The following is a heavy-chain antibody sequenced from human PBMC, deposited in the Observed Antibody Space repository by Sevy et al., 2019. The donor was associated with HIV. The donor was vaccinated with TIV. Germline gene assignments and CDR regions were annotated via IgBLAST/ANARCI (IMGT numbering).Heavy chain of an antibody. Sequence: GGSLRLSCSASGFNFSTYAMHWVRQTPGKGLEWVAVISSDVSRKYYAASVRGRFAISRDNSKNTLSLQMSSLRGEDTAAYYCARGARGDAALPDYWGQGTLVTVSS. V-gene: IGHV3-30*09. CDR2: ISSDVSRK. CDR1: GFNFSTYA. J-gene: IGHJ4*02. CDR3: ARGARGDAALPDY. D-gene: IGHD3-16*01.